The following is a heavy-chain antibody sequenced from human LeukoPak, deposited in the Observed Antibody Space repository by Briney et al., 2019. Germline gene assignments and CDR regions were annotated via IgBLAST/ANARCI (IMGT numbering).Heavy chain of an antibody. J-gene: IGHJ4*02. CDR3: AIGGDYGYFDY. CDR2: IYYSGST. V-gene: IGHV4-59*01. Sequence: SETLSLTCTVPGGSISSYYWGWIRQPPGKGLEWNGYIYYSGSTNYNPSLKSRVTISVDTSKNQFSLKLSSVTAADTAVYYCAIGGDYGYFDYWGQGTLVTVSS. D-gene: IGHD4-17*01. CDR1: GGSISSYY.